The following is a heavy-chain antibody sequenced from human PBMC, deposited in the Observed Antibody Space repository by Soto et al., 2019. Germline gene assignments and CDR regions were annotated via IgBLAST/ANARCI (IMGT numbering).Heavy chain of an antibody. V-gene: IGHV3-21*06. J-gene: IGHJ4*02. CDR2: ISSTTNYI. CDR1: GFTFTSYS. Sequence: PGGSRRLSWAASGFTFTSYSMNGVRQAPGKGLEWVSSISSTTNYIYYGDSMKGRFTISRDNAKNSLYLEMNSLRAEDTAVYYCARESEDLTSNFDYWGQGTLVTVSS. CDR3: ARESEDLTSNFDY.